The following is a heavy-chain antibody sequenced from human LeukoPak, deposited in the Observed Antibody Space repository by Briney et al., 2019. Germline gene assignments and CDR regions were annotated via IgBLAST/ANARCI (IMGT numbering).Heavy chain of an antibody. CDR3: ARGAAAGTGWIDY. D-gene: IGHD6-13*01. V-gene: IGHV3-23*01. CDR1: GFTFSNYG. CDR2: IVGSGVTT. J-gene: IGHJ4*02. Sequence: GGSLRLSCVASGFTFSNYGMNWVRQAPGKGLEWVSGIVGSGVTTYYADSVRGRFTISRDNSKSTLSLQMNSLRAEDTAVYYCARGAAAGTGWIDYWGQGTLVTVSS.